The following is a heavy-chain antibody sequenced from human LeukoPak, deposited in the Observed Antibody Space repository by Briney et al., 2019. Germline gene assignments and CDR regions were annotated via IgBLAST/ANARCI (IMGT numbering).Heavy chain of an antibody. CDR3: ARHAGLRSLYFDY. Sequence: PSETLPLTCTVSGGSFSSSTYYWGWIRQPPGKGLEWIGSIFYSGSTYYNPSLKSRVTISVDTSKNQFSLMLSSVTAADTAVYYCARHAGLRSLYFDYWGQGTLVTVSS. CDR2: IFYSGST. V-gene: IGHV4-39*01. CDR1: GGSFSSSTYY. D-gene: IGHD5-12*01. J-gene: IGHJ4*02.